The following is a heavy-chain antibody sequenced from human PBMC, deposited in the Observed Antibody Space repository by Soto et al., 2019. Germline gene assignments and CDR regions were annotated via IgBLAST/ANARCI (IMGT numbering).Heavy chain of an antibody. CDR1: GFTFSSYG. CDR2: ISYDGSNK. D-gene: IGHD1-7*01. J-gene: IGHJ6*02. V-gene: IGHV3-30*18. CDR3: AKDPGTRYYYYYGMDV. Sequence: QVQLVESGGGVVQPGRSLRLSCAASGFTFSSYGMHWVRQAPGKGLEWVAVISYDGSNKYYADSVKGRFTISRDNSKNTLYLQMNSLRAEDTAVYYCAKDPGTRYYYYYGMDVWGQGTTVTVSS.